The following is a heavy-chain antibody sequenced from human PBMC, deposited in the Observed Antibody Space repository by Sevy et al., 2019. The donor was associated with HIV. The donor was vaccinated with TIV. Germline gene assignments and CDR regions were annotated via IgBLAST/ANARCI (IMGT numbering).Heavy chain of an antibody. V-gene: IGHV3-15*01. D-gene: IGHD3-3*01. CDR2: IKSKTDGGTA. J-gene: IGHJ6*02. Sequence: GGSLRLSCAASGFTLNYAWMSWVRQAPGKGLEWVGRIKSKTDGGTADNAAHVKGRFTISRDDSENTLYLQMNSLKTEDTAVYYCASVVKNDFWHGHVNYYGLDVWGQGTTVTVSS. CDR3: ASVVKNDFWHGHVNYYGLDV. CDR1: GFTLNYAW.